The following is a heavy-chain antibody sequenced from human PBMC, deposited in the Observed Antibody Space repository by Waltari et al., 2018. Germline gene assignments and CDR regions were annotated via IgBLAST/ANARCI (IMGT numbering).Heavy chain of an antibody. Sequence: QVQLQESGPGLVKPSETLSLTCAVSGYSISSGYYWGWIRHPPGKGLEWIGSIYHSGSTYYNPSLKSQVTISVDTSKNQFSLKLSSVTAADTAVYYCARHGGIAAATYYFDYWGQGTLVTVSS. D-gene: IGHD6-13*01. V-gene: IGHV4-38-2*01. J-gene: IGHJ4*02. CDR1: GYSISSGYY. CDR3: ARHGGIAAATYYFDY. CDR2: IYHSGST.